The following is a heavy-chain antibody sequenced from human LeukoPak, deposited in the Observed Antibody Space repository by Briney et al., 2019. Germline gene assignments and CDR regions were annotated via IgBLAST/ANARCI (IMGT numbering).Heavy chain of an antibody. J-gene: IGHJ4*02. CDR3: ARVAVVTALDY. V-gene: IGHV4-39*07. D-gene: IGHD2-21*02. CDR2: IYYSGST. CDR1: GFSFSMYS. Sequence: PGGSLRLSCAASGFSFSMYSMSWIRQPPGKGLEWIGSIYYSGSTYYNPSLKSRVTISVDTSKNQFSLKLSSVTAADTAVYYCARVAVVTALDYWGQGTLVTVSS.